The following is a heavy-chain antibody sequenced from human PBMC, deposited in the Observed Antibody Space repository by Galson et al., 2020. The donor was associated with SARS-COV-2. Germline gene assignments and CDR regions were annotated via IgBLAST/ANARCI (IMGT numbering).Heavy chain of an antibody. CDR2: IYSGGST. D-gene: IGHD2-15*01. V-gene: IGHV3-53*04. CDR3: ARGWWSGPFDY. J-gene: IGHJ4*02. Sequence: TGGSLRLSCAASGFTASSNYMSWVRQAPGKGLEWVSVIYSGGSTYYADSVKGRFTISRHNSKNTLYLQMNSLRAEDTAVYYCARGWWSGPFDYWGQGTLVTVSS. CDR1: GFTASSNY.